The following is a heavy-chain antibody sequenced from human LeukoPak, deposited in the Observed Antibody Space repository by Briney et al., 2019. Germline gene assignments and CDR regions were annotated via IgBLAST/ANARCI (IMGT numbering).Heavy chain of an antibody. V-gene: IGHV3-64*01. CDR1: GFTFSSYA. D-gene: IGHD5-18*01. CDR3: VKGWIQAVGNFC. CDR2: ISSNGGST. Sequence: GGSLRLSCAASGFTFSSYAMHWVRQAPGKGLEYVSAISSNGGSTYYANSVKGRFTISRDNSKNTLYLQMGSLRAEDMAVYYCVKGWIQAVGNFCWGQGTLVTVSS. J-gene: IGHJ4*02.